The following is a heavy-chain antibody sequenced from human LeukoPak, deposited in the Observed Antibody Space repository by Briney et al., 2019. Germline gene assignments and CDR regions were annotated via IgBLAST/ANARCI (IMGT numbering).Heavy chain of an antibody. CDR2: ISAYNGNT. D-gene: IGHD1-14*01. V-gene: IGHV1-18*01. J-gene: IGHJ5*02. CDR3: ARDIKRSRARWENLGFDP. Sequence: ASVKVSCKASGYTFTSYGISWVRHAPGQGLEWMGWISAYNGNTNYAQKFQGRVTMTTDTSTSTAYMELRSLRSDDTAMYYCARDIKRSRARWENLGFDPWGQGTLVTVSS. CDR1: GYTFTSYG.